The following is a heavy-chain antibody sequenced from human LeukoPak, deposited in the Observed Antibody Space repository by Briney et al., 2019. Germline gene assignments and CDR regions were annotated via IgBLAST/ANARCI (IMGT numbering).Heavy chain of an antibody. CDR3: AKEGSSSFRVPHSFYYYMDV. CDR2: IRYNGVKK. Sequence: GSLRLSCAASGFTFSSYWMHWVRQAPGKGLEWVAFIRYNGVKKYYADSVKGRFAISRDNSMNTLYLEMDALRVEDTAVYYCAKEGSSSFRVPHSFYYYMDVWGKGTTVTVSS. CDR1: GFTFSSYW. V-gene: IGHV3-30*02. J-gene: IGHJ6*03. D-gene: IGHD6-6*01.